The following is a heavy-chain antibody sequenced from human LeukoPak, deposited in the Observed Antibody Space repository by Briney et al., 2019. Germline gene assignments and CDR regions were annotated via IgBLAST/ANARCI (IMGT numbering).Heavy chain of an antibody. V-gene: IGHV4-59*01. CDR3: ATIKRGSIYGYFDF. Sequence: SETLSLTCTVSGGPITSYYWSWIRQSPGKGLEWIAYMFDSESTKDNPSLKSRITLSADTSKNQFSLRLSSVTAADTAVYYCATIKRGSIYGYFDFWGQGILVTVSS. CDR2: MFDSEST. CDR1: GGPITSYY. J-gene: IGHJ4*02. D-gene: IGHD5-18*01.